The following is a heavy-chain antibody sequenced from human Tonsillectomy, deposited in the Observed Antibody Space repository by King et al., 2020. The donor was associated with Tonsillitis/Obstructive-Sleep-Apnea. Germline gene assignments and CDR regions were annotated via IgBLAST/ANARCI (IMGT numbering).Heavy chain of an antibody. J-gene: IGHJ4*02. Sequence: ITLKESGPTMVKPTQTLTLTCTFSGFSLSTSGVGVAGIRQPPGKALEWLALIFWDDNKRYTPSLKSRLTITKDTSKDQVVLTMTNMDPVDTATYYCAHRNIAAAGTGYYFDYWGQGTLVTVSS. D-gene: IGHD6-13*01. V-gene: IGHV2-5*02. CDR1: GFSLSTSGVG. CDR2: IFWDDNK. CDR3: AHRNIAAAGTGYYFDY.